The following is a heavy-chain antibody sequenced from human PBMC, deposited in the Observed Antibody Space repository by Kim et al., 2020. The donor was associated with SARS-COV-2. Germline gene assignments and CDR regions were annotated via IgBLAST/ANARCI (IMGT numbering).Heavy chain of an antibody. J-gene: IGHJ4*02. V-gene: IGHV3-23*01. D-gene: IGHD5-12*01. CDR3: AKDRGWLQPGSYFDY. Sequence: DSVKGRLTISRDNSKNTLYLQMNSLRAEDTAVYYCAKDRGWLQPGSYFDYWGQGTLVTVSS.